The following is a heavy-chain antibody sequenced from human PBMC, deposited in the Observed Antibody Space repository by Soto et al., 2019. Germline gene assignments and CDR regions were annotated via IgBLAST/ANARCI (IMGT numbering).Heavy chain of an antibody. J-gene: IGHJ5*02. CDR2: IISRNNYV. CDR1: GFSCSSFS. V-gene: IGHV3-21*01. CDR3: ARDRVDFGGTPRGWFDP. Sequence: GGSLRLSCAASGFSCSSFSMNCVRQTPGKGLEWVSSIISRNNYVYYADSIKGRFTISRDNAKNSLYLQMNSLRAEDTAVYYCARDRVDFGGTPRGWFDPWGQGTLVTVSS. D-gene: IGHD2-15*01.